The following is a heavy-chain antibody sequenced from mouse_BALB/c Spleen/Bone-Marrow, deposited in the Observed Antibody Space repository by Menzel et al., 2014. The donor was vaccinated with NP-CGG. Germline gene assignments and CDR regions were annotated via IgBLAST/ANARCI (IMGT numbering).Heavy chain of an antibody. Sequence: VQLQQSGAELVKPGASVKLSCKASGYTFTSYWMHWVKRRPGQGLEWIGEINPSNGRTNYNEKFKSKATLTVDKSSSTAYMQLSSLTSEDSAVYYCARWGITLAYWGQGTLVTVSA. CDR3: ARWGITLAY. D-gene: IGHD2-4*01. V-gene: IGHV1S81*02. J-gene: IGHJ3*01. CDR2: INPSNGRT. CDR1: GYTFTSYW.